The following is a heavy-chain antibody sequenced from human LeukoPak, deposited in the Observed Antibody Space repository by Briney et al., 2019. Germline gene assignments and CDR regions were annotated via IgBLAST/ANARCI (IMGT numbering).Heavy chain of an antibody. V-gene: IGHV4-34*01. D-gene: IGHD3-22*01. CDR3: ARVSTYYYDSSGEGTNYDY. CDR2: INHSGST. CDR1: GGSFSGYY. J-gene: IGHJ4*02. Sequence: SETLSLTCAVYGGSFSGYYWSWIRQPPGKGLEWIGEINHSGSTNYNPSLKSRVTISVDTSKNQFSLKLSSVTAADTAVYYCARVSTYYYDSSGEGTNYDYWGQGTLVTVSS.